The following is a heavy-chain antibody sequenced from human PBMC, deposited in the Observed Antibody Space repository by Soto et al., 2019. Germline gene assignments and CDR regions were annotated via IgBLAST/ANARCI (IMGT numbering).Heavy chain of an antibody. Sequence: ASVKVSCKASGGTFSSYAISWVRQAPGQGLEWMGIINPSGGSTSYAQKFQGRVTMTRDTSTSTVYMELSSLRSEDTAVYYCARDPYYYGSGSYLSSGTNWFDPWGQGTLVTVSS. V-gene: IGHV1-46*01. J-gene: IGHJ5*02. CDR1: GGTFSSYA. CDR2: INPSGGST. CDR3: ARDPYYYGSGSYLSSGTNWFDP. D-gene: IGHD3-10*01.